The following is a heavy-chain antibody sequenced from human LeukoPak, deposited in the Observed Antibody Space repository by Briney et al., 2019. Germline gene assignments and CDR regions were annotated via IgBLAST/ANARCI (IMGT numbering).Heavy chain of an antibody. CDR2: IYHSGTTYSGST. V-gene: IGHV4-59*01. Sequence: TSETLSLTCNVSGASMSNYYWVWIRQPPGKGLEWIGSIYHSGTTYSGSTYYNPSLKSRVTMSVDTSKQQFSLKLSSVTAADTGVYYCARARIAAADNYYYYYMDVWGKGTTVTVSS. D-gene: IGHD6-13*01. CDR3: ARARIAAADNYYYYYMDV. CDR1: GASMSNYY. J-gene: IGHJ6*03.